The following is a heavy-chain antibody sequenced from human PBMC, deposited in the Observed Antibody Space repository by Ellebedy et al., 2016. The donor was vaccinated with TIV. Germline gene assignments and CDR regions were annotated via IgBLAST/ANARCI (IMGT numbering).Heavy chain of an antibody. D-gene: IGHD6-13*01. CDR3: AKDFNLSSRGGSSSWYEGRP. J-gene: IGHJ5*02. CDR2: ISYDGSNK. Sequence: GGSLRLXXAASGFTFSSYGMHWVRQAPGKGLEWVAVISYDGSNKYYADSVKGRFTISRDNSKNTLYLQMNSLRAEDTAVYYCAKDFNLSSRGGSSSWYEGRPWGQGTLVTVSS. V-gene: IGHV3-30*18. CDR1: GFTFSSYG.